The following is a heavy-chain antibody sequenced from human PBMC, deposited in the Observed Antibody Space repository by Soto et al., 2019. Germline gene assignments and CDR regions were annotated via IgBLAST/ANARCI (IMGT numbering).Heavy chain of an antibody. CDR3: ARQKLDVPAFFDY. Sequence: SETLSLTCTFSGGSIDSNHYYLGWVRQPPGKGLEWIASISYLGTTYYSPSLKSRVIKSIDASRNQFSLKLTSVTAADTAMYFCARQKLDVPAFFDYWGQGILVTVSS. CDR1: GGSIDSNHYY. J-gene: IGHJ4*02. D-gene: IGHD1-7*01. CDR2: ISYLGTT. V-gene: IGHV4-39*01.